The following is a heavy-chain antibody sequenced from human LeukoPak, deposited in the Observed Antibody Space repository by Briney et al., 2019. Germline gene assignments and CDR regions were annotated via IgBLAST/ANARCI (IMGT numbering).Heavy chain of an antibody. CDR3: ARDLMTTVTLLFDY. V-gene: IGHV1-18*01. CDR2: ISAYNGNT. Sequence: ASVKVSCKASGYTFTSYGISWVRQAPGQGLEWMGWISAYNGNTNYAQKLQGRVTMTTDTSTSTAYMELSSLRPEDTAVYYCARDLMTTVTLLFDYWGQGTLVTVSS. D-gene: IGHD4-17*01. CDR1: GYTFTSYG. J-gene: IGHJ4*02.